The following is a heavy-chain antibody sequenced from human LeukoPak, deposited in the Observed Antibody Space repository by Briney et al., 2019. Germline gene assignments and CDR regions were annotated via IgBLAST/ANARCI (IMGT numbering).Heavy chain of an antibody. CDR2: ISPGGGIT. D-gene: IGHD3-10*02. CDR1: GFTFSSHG. J-gene: IGHJ6*04. V-gene: IGHV3-23*01. CDR3: AELGITMIGGV. Sequence: PGGTLRLSCAASGFTFSSHGMNWVRQAPGKGLEWVSGISPGGGITYYTDSVKGRFTISRDNSKNTVSLQMNSLRAEDTAVYYCAELGITMIGGVWDKGTTVTISS.